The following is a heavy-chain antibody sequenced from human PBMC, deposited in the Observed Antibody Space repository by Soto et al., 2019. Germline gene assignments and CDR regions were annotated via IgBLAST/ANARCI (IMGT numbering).Heavy chain of an antibody. CDR3: AKDDLRPRGS. Sequence: GGSLRLSCAASGFTFSSYAMKWVRQAPGKGLEWVSLIGESGSSTYYADSVKGRFTISRDNSKNTLYLQMNSLRAEDTAVYYCAKDDLRPRGSWGQGTLVTVSS. V-gene: IGHV3-23*01. J-gene: IGHJ5*02. D-gene: IGHD3-10*01. CDR1: GFTFSSYA. CDR2: IGESGSST.